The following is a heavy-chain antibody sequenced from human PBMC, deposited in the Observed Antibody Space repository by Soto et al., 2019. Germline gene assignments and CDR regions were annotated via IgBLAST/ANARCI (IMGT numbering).Heavy chain of an antibody. J-gene: IGHJ3*02. CDR3: ARQEREYYDYVWGSYTYPFDI. V-gene: IGHV5-51*01. CDR2: IYPGDSDT. D-gene: IGHD3-16*01. Sequence: LGESLKISGKGSGYSFTSYWIGWVRQMPGKGLEWMGIIYPGDSDTRYSPSFQGQVTISADKSISTAYLQWSSLKASDTAMYYCARQEREYYDYVWGSYTYPFDIWGQGTMVTVSS. CDR1: GYSFTSYW.